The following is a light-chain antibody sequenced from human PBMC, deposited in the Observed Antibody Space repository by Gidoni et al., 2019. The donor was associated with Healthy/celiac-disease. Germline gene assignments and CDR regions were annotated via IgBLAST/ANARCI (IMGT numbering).Light chain of an antibody. Sequence: EIVLTQSPATLSLSPGERATLSCRASQGVSSYLAWYQQKPGQAPRLLIYDASNRATGIPARFSGSGPGTDFTLTISCLQSEDFATYYCQQYYSYPLTFGPGTKVDIK. V-gene: IGKV3D-11*01. CDR2: DAS. CDR3: QQYYSYPLT. J-gene: IGKJ3*01. CDR1: QGVSSY.